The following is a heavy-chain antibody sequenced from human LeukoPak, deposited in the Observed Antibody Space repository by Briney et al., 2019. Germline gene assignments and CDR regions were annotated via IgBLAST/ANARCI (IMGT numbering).Heavy chain of an antibody. CDR2: IKSKADGGTT. J-gene: IGHJ4*02. D-gene: IGHD3-16*01. CDR3: TTDLPGGPEGY. V-gene: IGHV3-15*01. Sequence: GGSLRLSCAASGFTFTNAWMSWVRQAPGNGLEWVGRIKSKADGGTTDYAAPLKGRFTISRDDSTNTVYLQLNSLKTEDTAVYYCTTDLPGGPEGYWGQGILVTVSS. CDR1: GFTFTNAW.